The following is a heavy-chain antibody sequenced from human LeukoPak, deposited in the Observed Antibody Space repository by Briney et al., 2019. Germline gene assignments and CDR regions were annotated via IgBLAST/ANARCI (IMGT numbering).Heavy chain of an antibody. D-gene: IGHD3-22*01. V-gene: IGHV4-59*01. CDR3: ARDRDSSGLRDFDL. CDR2: IYYSGST. J-gene: IGHJ2*01. CDR1: GGSISSYY. Sequence: PSETLSLTCTVSGGSISSYYWSWIRQPPGKGLEWIGYIYYSGSTNYNPSLKSRVTISVDTSKNQFSLKLSSVTAADTAVYYCARDRDSSGLRDFDLWGRGTLGTVSS.